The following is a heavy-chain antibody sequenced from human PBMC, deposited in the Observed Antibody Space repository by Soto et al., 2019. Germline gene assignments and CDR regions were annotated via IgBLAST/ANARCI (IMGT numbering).Heavy chain of an antibody. CDR1: GFRFNSYS. CDR2: IDARSNYI. Sequence: PGGSLRLSCEASGFRFNSYSMNWVRQAPQKGLEWVSLIDARSNYIYYADSVKGRFTISRDNARNSLYLQMDSLRVEDTAVYYCVRENEMAGATSAFEYWGQGTPVTVLL. V-gene: IGHV3-21*06. CDR3: VRENEMAGATSAFEY. D-gene: IGHD1-26*01. J-gene: IGHJ4*02.